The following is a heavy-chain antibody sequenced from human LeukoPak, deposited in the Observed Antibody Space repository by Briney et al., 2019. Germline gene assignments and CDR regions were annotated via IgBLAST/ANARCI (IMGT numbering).Heavy chain of an antibody. CDR1: GFTFSSYA. CDR3: AELLWFGDPFDY. CDR2: ISYDGSNK. D-gene: IGHD3-10*01. V-gene: IGHV3-30*04. J-gene: IGHJ4*02. Sequence: GMSLRLSCAASGFTFSSYAMHWVRQAPGKGLEWVAVISYDGSNKYYADSVKGRFTISRDNSKNTLYLQMNSLRAEDTAVYYCAELLWFGDPFDYWGQGTLVTVSS.